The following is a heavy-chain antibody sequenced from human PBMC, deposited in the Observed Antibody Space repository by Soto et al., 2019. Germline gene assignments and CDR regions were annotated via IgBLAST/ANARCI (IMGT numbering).Heavy chain of an antibody. CDR1: GFTFSSYS. D-gene: IGHD2-2*01. V-gene: IGHV3-48*01. J-gene: IGHJ5*02. Sequence: GGSLRLSCAASGFTFSSYSMNWVRQAPGKGLEWVSYISSSRSTIYYADSVKGRYTISRDNSKNSLYLQMNSLRAEDTAVYYCAKDTRHYQLPTNWFDPWGQGTLFTVSS. CDR2: ISSSRSTI. CDR3: AKDTRHYQLPTNWFDP.